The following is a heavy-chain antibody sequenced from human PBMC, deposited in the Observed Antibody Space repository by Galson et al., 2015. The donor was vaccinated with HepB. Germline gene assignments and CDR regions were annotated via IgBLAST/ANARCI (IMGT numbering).Heavy chain of an antibody. J-gene: IGHJ5*02. CDR1: GFTVSNTW. CDR2: IKSKADGGTT. V-gene: IGHV3-15*01. Sequence: SLRLSCAASGFTVSNTWMSWVRQAPGRGLEWVGRIKSKADGGTTDYAAPVKGRFTISRDDSKSTLSLQMNSLKTEDTALYYCTTDRFSWGQGTLVTVSS. D-gene: IGHD3-10*01. CDR3: TTDRFS.